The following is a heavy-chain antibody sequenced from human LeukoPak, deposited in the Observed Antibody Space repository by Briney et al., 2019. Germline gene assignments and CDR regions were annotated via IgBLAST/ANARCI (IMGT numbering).Heavy chain of an antibody. D-gene: IGHD7-27*01. Sequence: GGSLRLSCAASGLTVSTHFMSWVRQAPGKGLDWVSLIYSGGSTYYAESVKGRFTISRDNSKNTLFLQMNSLRAEDTAVYYCARHGEGDAFDIWGQGTMVTVSS. J-gene: IGHJ3*02. CDR2: IYSGGST. CDR1: GLTVSTHF. CDR3: ARHGEGDAFDI. V-gene: IGHV3-53*01.